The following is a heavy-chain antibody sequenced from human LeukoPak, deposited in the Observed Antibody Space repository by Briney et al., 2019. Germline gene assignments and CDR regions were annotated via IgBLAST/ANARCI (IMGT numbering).Heavy chain of an antibody. CDR2: FNPENGNT. CDR3: AREVGQPQYYSDY. J-gene: IGHJ4*02. CDR1: GYSFVGYG. V-gene: IGHV1-18*01. D-gene: IGHD1-26*01. Sequence: RASVKVSCKASGYSFVGYGITWVRQAPGQGLEWMGWFNPENGNTNYAQKVQGRVTMTADTSTSTSYMELRSLRSDDTAVYYCAREVGQPQYYSDYWGQGTLVTVSS.